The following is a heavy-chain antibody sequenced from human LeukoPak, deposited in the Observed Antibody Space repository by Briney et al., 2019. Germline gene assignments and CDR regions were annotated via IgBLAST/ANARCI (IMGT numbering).Heavy chain of an antibody. J-gene: IGHJ4*02. Sequence: ASVKVSCKASGYTFTDYYVHWVRQAPGQGLEWMGRINPNSGGTERAQKFHGRFTMTRDTSTGTAYMELGRLKSDDTAMYYCARGNSGYEWVGAAYWGQGTLVTVSS. D-gene: IGHD5-12*01. CDR3: ARGNSGYEWVGAAY. CDR1: GYTFTDYY. V-gene: IGHV1-2*06. CDR2: INPNSGGT.